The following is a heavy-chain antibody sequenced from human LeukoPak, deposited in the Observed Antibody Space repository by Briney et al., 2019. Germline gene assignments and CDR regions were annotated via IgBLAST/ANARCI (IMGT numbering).Heavy chain of an antibody. CDR1: GYTFTSYY. CDR2: INPSGGST. J-gene: IGHJ4*02. D-gene: IGHD3-22*01. V-gene: IGHV1-46*01. Sequence: GASVKVPCKASGYTFTSYYMHWVRQAPGQGLEWMGIINPSGGSTSYAQKFQGRVTMTRDTSTSTVYMELSSLRSEDTAVYYCARATMTLVEDYWGQGTLVTVSS. CDR3: ARATMTLVEDY.